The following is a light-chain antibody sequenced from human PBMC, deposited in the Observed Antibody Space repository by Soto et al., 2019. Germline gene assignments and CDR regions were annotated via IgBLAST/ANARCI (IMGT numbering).Light chain of an antibody. CDR3: QQRSNWPLT. V-gene: IGKV3-11*01. J-gene: IGKJ4*01. Sequence: EIVLTQSPATLSLSPGERATLSCRASQSVSSYLVWYQQKPGQAPRLLISDASNRATGIPARFSGSGSGTDFTLTISSLEPEDVAVYYCQQRSNWPLTFGGGTNVEIK. CDR2: DAS. CDR1: QSVSSY.